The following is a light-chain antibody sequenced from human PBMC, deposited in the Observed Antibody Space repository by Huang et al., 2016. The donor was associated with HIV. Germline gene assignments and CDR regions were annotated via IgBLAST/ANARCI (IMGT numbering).Light chain of an antibody. CDR1: QSVGGN. J-gene: IGKJ1*01. Sequence: ELVMTQSPAILSVSPGERATLSCTASQSVGGNVAWYQQKPGQAPRLLIYGGSTRATGIPARFSGGGSGTDFVLTISSLQPEDFAVYYCQQYDSSPWTFGQGTKVEIK. CDR2: GGS. V-gene: IGKV3-15*01. CDR3: QQYDSSPWT.